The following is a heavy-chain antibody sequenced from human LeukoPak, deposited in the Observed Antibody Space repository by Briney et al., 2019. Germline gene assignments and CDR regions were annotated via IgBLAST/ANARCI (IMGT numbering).Heavy chain of an antibody. Sequence: PGGSLRLSCAASGFTVSSNYMSWVRQAPGQGLEWISVIYSGGSTYYADSVKGRFTISRDNSKKTLYLQMNSLRAEDTAVYYCARDLIAYFDYWGQGTLVTVSS. V-gene: IGHV3-66*01. CDR2: IYSGGST. CDR3: ARDLIAYFDY. J-gene: IGHJ4*02. D-gene: IGHD3-16*01. CDR1: GFTVSSNY.